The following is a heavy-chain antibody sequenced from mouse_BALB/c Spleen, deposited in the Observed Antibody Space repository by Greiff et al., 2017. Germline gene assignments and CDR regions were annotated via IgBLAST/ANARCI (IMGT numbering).Heavy chain of an antibody. CDR2: IYPGNSDT. J-gene: IGHJ4*01. D-gene: IGHD2-4*01. V-gene: IGHV1-5*01. CDR1: GYSFTSYW. CDR3: TRVYDYGSFAMDY. Sequence: VQLQQSGTVLARPGASVKMSCKASGYSFTSYWMHWVKQRPGQGLEWIGAIYPGNSDTSYNQKFKGKAKLTAVTSASTAYMELSSLTNEDSAVYYCTRVYDYGSFAMDYWGQGTSVTVSS.